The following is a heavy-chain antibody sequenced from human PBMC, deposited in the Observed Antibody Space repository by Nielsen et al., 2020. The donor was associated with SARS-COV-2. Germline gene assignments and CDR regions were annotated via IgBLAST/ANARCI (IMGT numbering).Heavy chain of an antibody. V-gene: IGHV3-23*01. J-gene: IGHJ3*01. CDR3: AKDGVVRGDALDL. Sequence: SCAASGFTFNIYAMAWVRRIPGRGLQWVTGVSSSGGSTYYTDSVKGRFTISRDNSKNTLYLEMHSLRLEDTAVYYCAKDGVVRGDALDLWGQGTMVTVSS. CDR2: VSSSGGST. CDR1: GFTFNIYA. D-gene: IGHD3-10*01.